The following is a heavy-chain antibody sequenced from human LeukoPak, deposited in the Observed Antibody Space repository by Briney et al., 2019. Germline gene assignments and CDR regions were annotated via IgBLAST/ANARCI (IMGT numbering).Heavy chain of an antibody. CDR2: ISGSGGST. CDR1: GFTFSSYA. CDR3: AKDREPYTMIVVVIFDY. V-gene: IGHV3-23*01. D-gene: IGHD3-22*01. J-gene: IGHJ4*02. Sequence: QPGGSLRLSCAASGFTFSSYAMSWVRQAPGKGLEWVSAISGSGGSTYYADSVKGRFTISRDNSKNTLYLQMNSLRAEDTAVYYCAKDREPYTMIVVVIFDYWGQGTLVTVSS.